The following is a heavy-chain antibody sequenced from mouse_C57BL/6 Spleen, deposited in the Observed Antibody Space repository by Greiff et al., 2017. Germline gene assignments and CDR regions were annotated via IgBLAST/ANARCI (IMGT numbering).Heavy chain of an antibody. CDR1: GFTFSDYG. V-gene: IGHV5-17*01. CDR2: ISSGSSTI. D-gene: IGHD1-1*01. Sequence: DVQLVESGGGLVKPGGSLKLSCAASGFTFSDYGMHWVRQAPEKGLEWVAYISSGSSTIYYADTVKGRFTISRDNAKNTLFLQMTSLRSEDTAMYYCARHTTVPYWYFDVWGTGTTVTVSS. J-gene: IGHJ1*03. CDR3: ARHTTVPYWYFDV.